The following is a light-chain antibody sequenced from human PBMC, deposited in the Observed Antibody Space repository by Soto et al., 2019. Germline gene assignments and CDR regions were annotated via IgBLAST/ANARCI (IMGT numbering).Light chain of an antibody. CDR2: EAS. V-gene: IGKV1-9*01. CDR1: HDISTF. CDR3: QQLYTLPFP. Sequence: DIQLTQSPSLLSASIGDRVTITCRASHDISTFLAWYQPKPGKAPKLLIYEASTLQSGVPSGFSGSGSGTEFTLTISGLLPEDFAAYHCQQLYTLPFPFGQGTRVEIK. J-gene: IGKJ5*01.